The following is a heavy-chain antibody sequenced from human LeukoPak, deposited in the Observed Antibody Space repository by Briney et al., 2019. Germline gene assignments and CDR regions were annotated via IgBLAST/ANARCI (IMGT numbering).Heavy chain of an antibody. CDR1: GFTFSSYG. V-gene: IGHV3-30*02. CDR3: AKDSVTGDSEYFQH. Sequence: GGSLRLSCAASGFTFSSYGMHWVRQAPAKGLEWVAFIRYDGSNKYYADSVKGRFTISRDNSKNTLYLQMNSLRAEDTAVYYCAKDSVTGDSEYFQHWGQGTLVTVSS. CDR2: IRYDGSNK. D-gene: IGHD2-21*02. J-gene: IGHJ1*01.